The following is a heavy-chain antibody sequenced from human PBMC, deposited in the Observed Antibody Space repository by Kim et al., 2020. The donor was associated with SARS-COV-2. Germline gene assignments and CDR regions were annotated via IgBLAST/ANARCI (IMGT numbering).Heavy chain of an antibody. CDR2: ISPSSSYI. J-gene: IGHJ4*02. CDR3: TRGGGYDSTY. V-gene: IGHV3-21*01. Sequence: GGSMRLSCSASGFNFGVHVMNWVRQAPGKGLEWVSSISPSSSYIYYVDSVRGRFTISRDNRKNSLWLQMNSLGVDDTAVYYCTRGGGYDSTYWGQGILVT. D-gene: IGHD5-12*01. CDR1: GFNFGVHV.